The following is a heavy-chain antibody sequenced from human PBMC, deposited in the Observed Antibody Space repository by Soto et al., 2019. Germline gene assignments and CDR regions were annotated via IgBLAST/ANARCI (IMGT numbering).Heavy chain of an antibody. V-gene: IGHV3-21*01. CDR2: ISSSSSYI. J-gene: IGHJ6*02. CDR3: ARDDEVAEDLYYYYYGMDV. Sequence: GGSLRLSCAASGFTFGSYSMNWVRQAPGKGLEWVSSISSSSSYIYYADSVKGRFTISRDNAKNSMYLQMNSLRAEDTAVYYCARDDEVAEDLYYYYYGMDVWGQGTTVTVSS. CDR1: GFTFGSYS. D-gene: IGHD2-15*01.